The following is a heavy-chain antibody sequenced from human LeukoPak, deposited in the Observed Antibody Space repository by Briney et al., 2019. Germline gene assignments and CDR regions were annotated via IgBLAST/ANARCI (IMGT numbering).Heavy chain of an antibody. V-gene: IGHV1-2*02. CDR3: ARDDSSGYYYSFDY. CDR2: INPNSGGT. J-gene: IGHJ4*02. D-gene: IGHD3-22*01. Sequence: ASVKVSCKASGYTFTGYYMHWVRQAPGQGLEWMGWINPNSGGTNYAQKFQGRVTMTRDTSISTAYMELGRLRSDDTAVYYCARDDSSGYYYSFDYWGQGTLVTVSS. CDR1: GYTFTGYY.